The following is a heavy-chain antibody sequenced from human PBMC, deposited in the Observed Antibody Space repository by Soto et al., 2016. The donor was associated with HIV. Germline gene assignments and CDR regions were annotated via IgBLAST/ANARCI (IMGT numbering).Heavy chain of an antibody. Sequence: VQLVESGGGVVQPGRSLRLSCAASGFTFSSYAMHWVRQAPGKGLEWVAVISYEGSNKYNADSVKGRFTISRDNSKNTLYLQMNSLRAEDTAVYYCAGDLGWELRYFYYGMDVWGQGTTVTVSS. V-gene: IGHV3-30*04. CDR2: ISYEGSNK. CDR3: AGDLGWELRYFYYGMDV. J-gene: IGHJ6*02. D-gene: IGHD1-26*01. CDR1: GFTFSSYA.